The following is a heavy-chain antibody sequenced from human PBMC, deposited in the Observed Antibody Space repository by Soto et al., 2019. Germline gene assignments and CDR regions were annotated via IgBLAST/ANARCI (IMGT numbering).Heavy chain of an antibody. Sequence: QVQLVQSGAEVKKPGSSVKVSCKASGGTFSSYAISWVRQAPGQGLEWMGGIIPIFGTANYAQKFQGRVTITAEESTSTAYMELSSLRSEDTAVYYCARTAYYDSSGYPSGNFDYWGQGTLVTVSS. V-gene: IGHV1-69*01. CDR3: ARTAYYDSSGYPSGNFDY. CDR1: GGTFSSYA. CDR2: IIPIFGTA. D-gene: IGHD3-22*01. J-gene: IGHJ4*02.